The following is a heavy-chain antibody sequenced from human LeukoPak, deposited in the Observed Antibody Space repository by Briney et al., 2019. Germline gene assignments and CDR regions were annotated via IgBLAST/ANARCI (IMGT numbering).Heavy chain of an antibody. CDR2: ISYDGSNK. CDR3: AKDRGREYSSSSAGYYFDY. J-gene: IGHJ4*02. Sequence: GGSLRLPCAASGFTFSSYGMHWVRQAPGKGLEWVAVISYDGSNKYYADSVKGRFTISRDNSKNTLYLQMNSLRAEDTAVYYCAKDRGREYSSSSAGYYFDYWGQGTLVTVSS. CDR1: GFTFSSYG. V-gene: IGHV3-30*18. D-gene: IGHD6-6*01.